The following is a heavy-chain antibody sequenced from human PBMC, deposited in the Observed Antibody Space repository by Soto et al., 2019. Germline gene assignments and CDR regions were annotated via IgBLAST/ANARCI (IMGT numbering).Heavy chain of an antibody. CDR3: AKARDGSGSYYGDHHDAFDI. D-gene: IGHD3-10*01. CDR1: RFTFDDYA. CDR2: ISWNSGSI. V-gene: IGHV3-9*01. Sequence: HPGGSLRLSCAASRFTFDDYAMHWVRQAPGKGLEWDSGISWNSGSIGYADSVKGRFTISRDNAKNSLYLQMNSLRAEDTALYYCAKARDGSGSYYGDHHDAFDIWGQGTMVTVSS. J-gene: IGHJ3*02.